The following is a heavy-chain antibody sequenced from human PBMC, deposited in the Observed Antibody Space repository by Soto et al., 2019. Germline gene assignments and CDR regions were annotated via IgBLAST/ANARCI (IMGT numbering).Heavy chain of an antibody. CDR1: GFTFSDYF. V-gene: IGHV3-11*04. D-gene: IGHD2-21*02. CDR3: ARDGGAFVVVTGYYYYGMDV. Sequence: PGGSLRLSCAASGFTFSDYFMTWIRQAPGKGLEWVSYISSSGSNSIYYADSVKGRFTISRDNAKNSLYLQMNSLRAEDTAVYYCARDGGAFVVVTGYYYYGMDVWGQGTTVTVSS. J-gene: IGHJ6*02. CDR2: ISSSGSNSI.